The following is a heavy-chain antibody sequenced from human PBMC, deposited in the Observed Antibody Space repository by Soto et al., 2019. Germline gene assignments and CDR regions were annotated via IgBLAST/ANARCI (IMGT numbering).Heavy chain of an antibody. CDR2: IYHRGST. CDR1: GGSISSSNW. V-gene: IGHV4-4*02. CDR3: ARCIAAAGPIDY. Sequence: QVQLQESGPGLVKPSGTLSLTCAVSGGSISSSNWWSWVRQPPGKGLEWIGEIYHRGSTNYNPPPKRRVPITLEKSNTHFSLKLSSVTAADTAVYYCARCIAAAGPIDYWGQGTLVTVSS. J-gene: IGHJ4*02. D-gene: IGHD6-13*01.